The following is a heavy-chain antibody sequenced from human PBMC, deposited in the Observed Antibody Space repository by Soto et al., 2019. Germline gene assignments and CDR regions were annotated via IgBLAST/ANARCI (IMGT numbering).Heavy chain of an antibody. CDR3: STYPRPYTWIDP. J-gene: IGHJ5*02. D-gene: IGHD1-1*01. V-gene: IGHV1-69*01. Sequence: QVRMEQSGAEVKKPGSSVRVSCQASGGALTSYPIHWVRPAPGQGLEWMGVIDPMFDTSNLAEKFKARVTFTADASTKTVYMDLTSLRSDDTAVYFSSTYPRPYTWIDPWGEVTLITVSS. CDR1: GGALTSYP. CDR2: IDPMFDTS.